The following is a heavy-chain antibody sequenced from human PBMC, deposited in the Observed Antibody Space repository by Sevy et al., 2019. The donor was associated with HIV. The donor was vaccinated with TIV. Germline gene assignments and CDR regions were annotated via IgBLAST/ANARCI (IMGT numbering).Heavy chain of an antibody. D-gene: IGHD3-22*01. Sequence: GGSLRLSCAASGFTFDDYAMHWVRQAPGKGLEWVSGISWNSNSVAYADSVKGRFTISRGNAKNSLYLQMNSLRPADTALYYCAKADGDSSGYYGLGGSWGQGTLVTVSS. V-gene: IGHV3-9*01. J-gene: IGHJ4*02. CDR3: AKADGDSSGYYGLGGS. CDR2: ISWNSNSV. CDR1: GFTFDDYA.